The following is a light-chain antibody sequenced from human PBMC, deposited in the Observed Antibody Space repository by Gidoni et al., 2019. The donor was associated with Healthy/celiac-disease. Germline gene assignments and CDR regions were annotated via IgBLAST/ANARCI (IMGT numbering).Light chain of an antibody. CDR2: GAS. CDR1: QSVNSN. J-gene: IGKJ4*01. V-gene: IGKV3-15*01. CDR3: QQYKNWRSALT. Sequence: EIVMTQSPATLSVSPGERATISCRASQSVNSNLAWYQQKPGQAPRLLIYGASTRATGIPARFRGSGSGTEFTLTISILQSEDFEVYYCQQYKNWRSALTFGGGTKVEIK.